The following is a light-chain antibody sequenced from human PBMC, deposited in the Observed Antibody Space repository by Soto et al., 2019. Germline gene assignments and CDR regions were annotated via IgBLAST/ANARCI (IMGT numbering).Light chain of an antibody. CDR1: SSNIGINN. Sequence: QSVLTQPPSASGAPGQRVTISCSGSSSNIGINNVNWYQQLPGTAPKFIMYDNSHRPSGVPDRFSGSKSGTSASLAISGLQSEDEADYSCAAWDDSLNGLVFGGGTKLTVL. CDR2: DNS. J-gene: IGLJ2*01. V-gene: IGLV1-44*01. CDR3: AAWDDSLNGLV.